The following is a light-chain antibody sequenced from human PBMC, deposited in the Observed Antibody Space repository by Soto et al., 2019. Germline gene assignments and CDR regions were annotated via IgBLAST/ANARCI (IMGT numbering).Light chain of an antibody. J-gene: IGKJ4*01. CDR3: QKYNSAPLT. V-gene: IGKV1-27*01. CDR2: AAS. Sequence: DIQMTQSPSSLSASLGDRVTISCRASQGIGVYLAWFQQRPGNVPKLLIYAASTLQSGVPSRFSGSGSGTDFTLTISSLQPEDVATYYCQKYNSAPLTFGGGTKVEIK. CDR1: QGIGVY.